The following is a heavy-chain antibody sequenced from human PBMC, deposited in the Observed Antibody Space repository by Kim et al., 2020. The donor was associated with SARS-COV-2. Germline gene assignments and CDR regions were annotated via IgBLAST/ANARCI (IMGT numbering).Heavy chain of an antibody. V-gene: IGHV3-9*01. CDR3: AKDMRSSWSGYIPPYYYDGIDV. Sequence: GGSLRLSCAASGFTFDDYAMHWVRQAPGKGLEWVSGISWNSGSIGYADSVKGRFTISRDNAKNSLYLQMNSLIAEDTALYYCAKDMRSSWSGYIPPYYYDGIDVWGHGTAVTVSS. J-gene: IGHJ6*02. CDR2: ISWNSGSI. D-gene: IGHD3-3*01. CDR1: GFTFDDYA.